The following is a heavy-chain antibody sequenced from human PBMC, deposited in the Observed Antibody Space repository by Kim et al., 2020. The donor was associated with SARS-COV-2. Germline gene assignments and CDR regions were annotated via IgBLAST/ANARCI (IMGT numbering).Heavy chain of an antibody. CDR1: GGSFSGYY. D-gene: IGHD3-16*02. V-gene: IGHV4-34*01. CDR2: INHSGST. J-gene: IGHJ4*02. CDR3: ARGRNDYVWGSYRYFPDY. Sequence: SETLSLTCAVYGGSFSGYYWSWIRQPPGKGLEWIGEINHSGSTNYNPSLKSRVTISVDTSKNQFSLKLSSVTAADTAVYYCARGRNDYVWGSYRYFPDYWGQGTLVTVSS.